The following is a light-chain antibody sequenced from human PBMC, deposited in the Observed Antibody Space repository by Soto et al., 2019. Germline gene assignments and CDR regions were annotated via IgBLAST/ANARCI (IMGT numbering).Light chain of an antibody. J-gene: IGKJ1*01. CDR3: QQRSNWPRT. CDR1: QSVSSY. V-gene: IGKV3-11*01. CDR2: DAS. Sequence: EIVLTQSPATLSLSPGERATLSCRASQSVSSYLDWYQQKPGQAPRLLIYDASNRATGIPARFSGSGSGTAFTLTISSLDPEDFAVYYCQQRSNWPRTVGQRTKVEIK.